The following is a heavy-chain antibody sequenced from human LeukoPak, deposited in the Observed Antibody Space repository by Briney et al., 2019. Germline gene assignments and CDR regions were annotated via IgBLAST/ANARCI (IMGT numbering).Heavy chain of an antibody. CDR3: ARDVVGPTQTFSYGMDV. D-gene: IGHD2-15*01. CDR1: GFTFSRSG. CDR2: IWYDGSNK. J-gene: IGHJ6*02. Sequence: PGGSLRLSCAASGFTFSRSGMHWVRQAPGKGLEWVAVIWYDGSNKRYADSVKGRFTISRDNSKNTLYLQMNSLRAEDTAVYYCARDVVGPTQTFSYGMDVWGQGTTVTVSS. V-gene: IGHV3-33*01.